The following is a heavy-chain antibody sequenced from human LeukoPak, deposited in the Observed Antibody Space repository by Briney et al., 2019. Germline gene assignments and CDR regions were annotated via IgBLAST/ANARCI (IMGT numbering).Heavy chain of an antibody. CDR3: ARAWELLSFDY. Sequence: DSLKGRFTISRDNAENSLYLQMNSLRAEDTAVYYCARAWELLSFDYWGQGTLVTVSS. D-gene: IGHD1-26*01. J-gene: IGHJ4*02. V-gene: IGHV3-7*01.